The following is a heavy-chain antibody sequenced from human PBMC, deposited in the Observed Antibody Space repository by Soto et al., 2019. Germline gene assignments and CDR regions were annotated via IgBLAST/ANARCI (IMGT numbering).Heavy chain of an antibody. CDR2: MNPNSGNT. Sequence: QVQLVQSGAEVKKPGASVKVSCKASGYTFTSYDINWVRQATGQGLEWMGWMNPNSGNTGYAQKFQGRVTMTRNTXIXTXXMELSSLRSEDTAVYYCARGMYSSSWYYYYYGMDVWGQGTTVTVSS. V-gene: IGHV1-8*01. J-gene: IGHJ6*02. CDR1: GYTFTSYD. D-gene: IGHD6-13*01. CDR3: ARGMYSSSWYYYYYGMDV.